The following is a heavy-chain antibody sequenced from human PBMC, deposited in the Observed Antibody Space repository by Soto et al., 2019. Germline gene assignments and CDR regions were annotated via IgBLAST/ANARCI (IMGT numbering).Heavy chain of an antibody. CDR2: IWYDGSNK. V-gene: IGHV3-33*01. CDR1: GFTFSSYG. J-gene: IGHJ4*02. D-gene: IGHD2-15*01. Sequence: QVQLVESGGGVVQPGRSLRLSCAASGFTFSSYGMHWVRQAPGKGLEWVAVIWYDGSNKYYADSVKGRFTISRDNSKNTLYLQMNSLRAEDTAVYYCARDVGLYYFDYWGQGTLVTVSS. CDR3: ARDVGLYYFDY.